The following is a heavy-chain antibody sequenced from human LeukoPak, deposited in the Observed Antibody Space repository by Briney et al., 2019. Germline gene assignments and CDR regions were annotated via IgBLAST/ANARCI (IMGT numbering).Heavy chain of an antibody. J-gene: IGHJ4*02. D-gene: IGHD1-26*01. CDR1: GFTFSDHY. CDR3: ARRSNSYYSFDY. Sequence: GGSLRLSCAASGFTFSDHYMDWVRQAPGKGLEWLARSRDKAKSYSTEHAASVKGRFTISRDNSKNSLYLQMNSLKTEDTAVYYCARRSNSYYSFDYWGQGTLVTVSS. V-gene: IGHV3-72*01. CDR2: SRDKAKSYST.